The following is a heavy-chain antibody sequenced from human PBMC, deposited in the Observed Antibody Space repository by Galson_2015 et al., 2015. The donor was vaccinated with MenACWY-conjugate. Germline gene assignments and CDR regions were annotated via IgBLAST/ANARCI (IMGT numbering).Heavy chain of an antibody. Sequence: SLRLSCAASGFIFSRYAMHWVRQPPGKGLEWVSVIWYDGSETYYADSVKGRFTISRDNSKNTSYLHMSSLRAEDTAMYYCFALVCGSSCWGQGTLVPVSP. V-gene: IGHV3-33*01. CDR3: FALVCGSSC. J-gene: IGHJ4*02. D-gene: IGHD6-13*01. CDR1: GFIFSRYA. CDR2: IWYDGSET.